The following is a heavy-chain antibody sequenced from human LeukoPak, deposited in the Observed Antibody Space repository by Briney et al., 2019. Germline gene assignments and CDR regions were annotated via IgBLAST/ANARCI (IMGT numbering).Heavy chain of an antibody. CDR2: ISGTGGST. V-gene: IGHV3-23*01. CDR3: ARFVRGVITYNWFDP. CDR1: GFTFSSYA. Sequence: GGSLRLSCATSGFTFSSYAMSWVRQAPGKGLEWVSVISGTGGSTYYADSVKGRFTISRDNAKNSLYLQMSSLRADDTAVYYCARFVRGVITYNWFDPWGQGTLVTVSS. D-gene: IGHD3-10*02. J-gene: IGHJ5*02.